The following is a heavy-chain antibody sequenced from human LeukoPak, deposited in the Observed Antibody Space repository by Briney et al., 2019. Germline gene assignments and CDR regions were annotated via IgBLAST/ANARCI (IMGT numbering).Heavy chain of an antibody. Sequence: SETLSLTCAVSGGSISSGGYSWSWIRQPPGKGLEWIGYIYHSGSTYYNPSLKSRVTISVDRSKNQFSLKLSSVTAADTAVYNCASSGYCGGDCYFDNWGQGTLVTVSS. CDR3: ASSGYCGGDCYFDN. D-gene: IGHD2-21*02. J-gene: IGHJ4*02. V-gene: IGHV4-30-2*01. CDR1: GGSISSGGYS. CDR2: IYHSGST.